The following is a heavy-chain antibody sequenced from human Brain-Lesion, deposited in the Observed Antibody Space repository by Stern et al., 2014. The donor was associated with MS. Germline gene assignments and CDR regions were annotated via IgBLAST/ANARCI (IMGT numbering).Heavy chain of an antibody. CDR1: GGSIGRSSYY. CDR3: ARGAGVFDS. V-gene: IGHV4-39*02. CDR2: IFYTGST. Sequence: QVQLVESGPGLVKPSETLSLTCTVSGGSIGRSSYYWGWIRQPPGKGLEWIGNIFYTGSTFYDPSLKSRVTLSLDTSNHHFSLRLNSVTAADTAVYYCARGAGVFDSWGQGTLVTVSP. D-gene: IGHD6-19*01. J-gene: IGHJ4*02.